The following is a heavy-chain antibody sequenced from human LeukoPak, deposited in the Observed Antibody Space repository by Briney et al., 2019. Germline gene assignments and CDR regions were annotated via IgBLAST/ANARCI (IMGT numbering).Heavy chain of an antibody. V-gene: IGHV3-21*01. D-gene: IGHD1-26*01. J-gene: IGHJ4*02. CDR3: APRYSGSYHFSY. CDR1: GFTFSSYS. Sequence: GGSLRLSCAASGFTFSSYSMNWVRQAPGKGLEWVSSISSSSYIYYADSVKGRFTISRDNAKNSLYLQMNSLRAEDTAVYYCAPRYSGSYHFSYWGQGTVVTVSS. CDR2: ISSSSYI.